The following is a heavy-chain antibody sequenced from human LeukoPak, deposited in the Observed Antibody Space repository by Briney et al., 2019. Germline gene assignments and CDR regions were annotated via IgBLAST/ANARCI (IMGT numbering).Heavy chain of an antibody. Sequence: SVKVSCAASGGTLSNFGLSWVRQAPGQGLEWMGRIIPIFRRTTYAQKFQDRVTIIADTSMAAVYMELSSLTSEDTAVYYCAGGEITYYYDSSGPCDHWGQGTLVTVSS. D-gene: IGHD3-22*01. CDR3: AGGEITYYYDSSGPCDH. CDR1: GGTLSNFG. J-gene: IGHJ5*02. CDR2: IIPIFRRT. V-gene: IGHV1-69*04.